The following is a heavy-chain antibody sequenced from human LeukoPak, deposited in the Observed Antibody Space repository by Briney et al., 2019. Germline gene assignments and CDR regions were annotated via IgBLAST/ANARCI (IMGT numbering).Heavy chain of an antibody. CDR2: ISYDGSNK. V-gene: IGHV3-30*18. D-gene: IGHD5-18*01. J-gene: IGHJ4*02. CDR3: VKDRVQLWSEYYFDY. Sequence: TGGSLRLSCAASGFTFSSYGMHWVRQAPGKGLEWVAVISYDGSNKYYADSVKGRFTISRDNSKNTLYLQMNSLRAEDTAVYYCVKDRVQLWSEYYFDYWGQGTLVTVSS. CDR1: GFTFSSYG.